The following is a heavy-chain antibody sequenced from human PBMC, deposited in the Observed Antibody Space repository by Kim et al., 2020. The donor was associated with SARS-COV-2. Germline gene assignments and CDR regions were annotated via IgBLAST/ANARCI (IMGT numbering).Heavy chain of an antibody. Sequence: RTIYYADSVKGRFTISRDNAKNSLYLQMNSLRAEDTAVYYCARGTVTNDYWGQGTLVTVSS. J-gene: IGHJ4*02. CDR2: RTI. V-gene: IGHV3-48*04. CDR3: ARGTVTNDY. D-gene: IGHD4-17*01.